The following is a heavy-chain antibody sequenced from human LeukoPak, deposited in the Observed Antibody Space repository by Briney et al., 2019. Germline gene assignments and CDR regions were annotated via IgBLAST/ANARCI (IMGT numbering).Heavy chain of an antibody. CDR1: GFTFSNAW. D-gene: IGHD1-14*01. Sequence: GGSLRLSCAASGFTFSNAWMSWVRQAPGKGLEWVGRIKSKTDGGTTNYAAPVKGRLTISRDDSKNTLYLQMNSLKTEDTAVYYCTTTGVDYYFDYWGQGTLVTVSS. V-gene: IGHV3-15*01. J-gene: IGHJ4*02. CDR3: TTTGVDYYFDY. CDR2: IKSKTDGGTT.